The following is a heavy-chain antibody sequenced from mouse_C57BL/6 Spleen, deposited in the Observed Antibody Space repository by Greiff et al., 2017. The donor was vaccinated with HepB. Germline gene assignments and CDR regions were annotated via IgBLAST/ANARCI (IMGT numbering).Heavy chain of an antibody. V-gene: IGHV1-80*01. Sequence: VQLQQSGAELVRPGTSVKVSCKASGYAFSSYWMNWVKQRPGKGLEWIGQIYPGDGDTNYNGKFKGKATLTADKSSSTAYMQLSSLTSEDSAVYFCARGGGLRPGFAYWGQGTLVTVSA. J-gene: IGHJ3*01. D-gene: IGHD2-4*01. CDR2: IYPGDGDT. CDR1: GYAFSSYW. CDR3: ARGGGLRPGFAY.